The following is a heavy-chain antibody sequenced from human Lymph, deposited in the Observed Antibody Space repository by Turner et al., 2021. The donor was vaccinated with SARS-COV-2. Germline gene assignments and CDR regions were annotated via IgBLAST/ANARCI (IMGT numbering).Heavy chain of an antibody. V-gene: IGHV1-18*04. Sequence: QVQLVQSGAEVQKPGASVKVSCKAPGYPFTSYGISWVRQAPGQGLEWMGWISAYNGYTNYAQKLQGRVTMTTDTSTSTAYMELRSLRSDDTAVYYCAREGYCSTTSCYRGQYYYYGMDVWGQGTTVTVSS. J-gene: IGHJ6*02. D-gene: IGHD2-2*02. CDR2: ISAYNGYT. CDR3: AREGYCSTTSCYRGQYYYYGMDV. CDR1: GYPFTSYG.